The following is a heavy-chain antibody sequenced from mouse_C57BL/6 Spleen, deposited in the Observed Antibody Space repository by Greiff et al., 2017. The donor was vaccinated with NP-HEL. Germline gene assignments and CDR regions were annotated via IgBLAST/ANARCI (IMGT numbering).Heavy chain of an antibody. Sequence: EVQLVESGPELVKPGASVKIPCKASGYTFTDYNMDWVKQSHGKSLEWIGDINPNNGGTIYNQKFKGKATLTVDKSSSTAYMELRSLTSEDTAVYYCARESYYGSSSFAYWGQGTLVTVSA. V-gene: IGHV1-18*01. D-gene: IGHD1-1*01. CDR1: GYTFTDYN. CDR2: INPNNGGT. CDR3: ARESYYGSSSFAY. J-gene: IGHJ3*01.